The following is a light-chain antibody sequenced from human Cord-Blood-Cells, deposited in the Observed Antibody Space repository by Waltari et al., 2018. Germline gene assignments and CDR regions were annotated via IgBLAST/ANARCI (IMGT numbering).Light chain of an antibody. Sequence: EIVLTQSPATLSLSPGERATISCRASQSVSSYLAWNQQKPGQAPRLLIYDASNRATGIPARFSGSGSGTDFTLTISSLEPEDFAVYYCQQRSNWPYTFGQGTKLEIK. CDR2: DAS. J-gene: IGKJ2*01. V-gene: IGKV3-11*01. CDR3: QQRSNWPYT. CDR1: QSVSSY.